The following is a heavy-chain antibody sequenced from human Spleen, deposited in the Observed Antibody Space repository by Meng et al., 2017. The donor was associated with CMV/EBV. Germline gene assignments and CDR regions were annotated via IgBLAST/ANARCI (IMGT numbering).Heavy chain of an antibody. CDR3: ARAPNGFLEWSRYYYGMDV. CDR1: GFTFSSYG. J-gene: IGHJ6*02. Sequence: GESLKISCAASGFTFSSYGMHWVRQAPGKGLEWVAVIWYDGSNKYYADSVKGRFTISRDNSKNTLYLQMNSLRAEDTAVYYCARAPNGFLEWSRYYYGMDVWGQGTTVTVSS. D-gene: IGHD3-3*01. CDR2: IWYDGSNK. V-gene: IGHV3-33*01.